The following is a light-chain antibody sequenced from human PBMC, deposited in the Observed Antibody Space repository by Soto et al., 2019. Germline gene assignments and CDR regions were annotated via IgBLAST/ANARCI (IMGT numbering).Light chain of an antibody. V-gene: IGKV3-20*01. CDR2: GAS. CDR1: QSVSSN. J-gene: IGKJ1*01. Sequence: EIVLTQSPGTLSLSPGERAALSCRASQSVSSNLAWYQQKPGQAPRLLVYGASNMATGIPDRFSGSGAGTDFTLTITRLEPEDFALYYCQQYGGSPRTFGQGTKVDTK. CDR3: QQYGGSPRT.